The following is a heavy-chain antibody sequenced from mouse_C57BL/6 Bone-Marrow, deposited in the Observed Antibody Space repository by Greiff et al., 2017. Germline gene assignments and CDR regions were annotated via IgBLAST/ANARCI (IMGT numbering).Heavy chain of an antibody. D-gene: IGHD2-5*01. J-gene: IGHJ2*01. CDR2: ISYSGST. CDR3: ASSNWDYFDY. V-gene: IGHV3-1*01. CDR1: GYSITSGYD. Sequence: EVQRVESGPGMVKPSQSLSLTCTVTGYSITSGYDWHWIRHFPGNKLEWMGYISYSGSTNYNPSLKSRISITHDTSKNHFFLKLNSVTTEDTATYDCASSNWDYFDYWGQGTTLTVSS.